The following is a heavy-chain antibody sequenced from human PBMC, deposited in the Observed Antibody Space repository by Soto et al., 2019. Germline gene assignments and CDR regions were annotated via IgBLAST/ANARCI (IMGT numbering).Heavy chain of an antibody. V-gene: IGHV2-5*01. D-gene: IGHD3-10*01. CDR3: AHTGMVLGVNHFDY. Sequence: QINLKESGPTLVKPTQTLTLTCTFSGFSLTFSGVGVGWIRQPPGKTLEWLAVIYWNDDRRYSPSLKRRLTITKDTSKNQVVLTMTYVDPVDTATYYCAHTGMVLGVNHFDYWGQGTLVTVSS. CDR1: GFSLTFSGVG. J-gene: IGHJ4*02. CDR2: IYWNDDR.